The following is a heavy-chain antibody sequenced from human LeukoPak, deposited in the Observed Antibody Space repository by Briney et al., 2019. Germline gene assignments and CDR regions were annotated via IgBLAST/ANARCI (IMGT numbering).Heavy chain of an antibody. V-gene: IGHV3-23*01. CDR3: AKGYYGFFGY. CDR1: GFTFSSDA. CDR2: ISGGGGST. Sequence: PGGSLRLSCAASGFTFSSDAMSWVRQAPGKGLEWVSAISGGGGSTYYADSVKGRFTISRDNSKNTLYLQMNSLRAEDTALYYCAKGYYGFFGYWGQGTLVTVSS. J-gene: IGHJ4*02. D-gene: IGHD3-10*01.